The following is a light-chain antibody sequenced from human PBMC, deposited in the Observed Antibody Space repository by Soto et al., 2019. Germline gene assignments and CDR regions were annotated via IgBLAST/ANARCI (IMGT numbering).Light chain of an antibody. CDR2: AAS. Sequence: AIRMTQSPSSLSASTGDRVTITCRASQGISSYLAWYQQKPGKAPKLLIYAASTLQSGVPSRFSGSGSGTAFTLTISCLQSEDFATYYCQQYYSYPVTFGQGTKVEIK. J-gene: IGKJ1*01. CDR1: QGISSY. CDR3: QQYYSYPVT. V-gene: IGKV1-8*01.